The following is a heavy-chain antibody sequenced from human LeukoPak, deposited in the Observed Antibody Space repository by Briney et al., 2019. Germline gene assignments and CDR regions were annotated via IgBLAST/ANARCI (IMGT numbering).Heavy chain of an antibody. Sequence: GGSLRLSCAASGFTFSSYAMHWVRQAPGKGLEWVAVISYDGSNKYYADSVKGRFTISRDNSKNTLYLQMNSLRAEDTAVYYCARDKEWQPGYYWGQGTLVTVSS. CDR3: ARDKEWQPGYY. CDR1: GFTFSSYA. V-gene: IGHV3-30-3*01. D-gene: IGHD2-8*01. J-gene: IGHJ4*02. CDR2: ISYDGSNK.